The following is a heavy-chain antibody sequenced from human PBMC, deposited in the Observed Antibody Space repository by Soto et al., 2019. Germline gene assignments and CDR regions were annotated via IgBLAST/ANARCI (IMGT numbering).Heavy chain of an antibody. J-gene: IGHJ6*02. CDR2: IIPIFGIA. D-gene: IGHD2-2*01. V-gene: IGHV1-69*08. CDR3: AREDRDRETGLVPAAIDGMDV. CDR1: GGTFGRYS. Sequence: QVQLVQSGAEVKKPGSSVKVSCKASGGTFGRYSITWVRQAPGHGLEWIGRIIPIFGIASYAQKFQGRVTITADESTSTAYMELSSLRSDDTAVHDCAREDRDRETGLVPAAIDGMDVWGQGTTVTVSS.